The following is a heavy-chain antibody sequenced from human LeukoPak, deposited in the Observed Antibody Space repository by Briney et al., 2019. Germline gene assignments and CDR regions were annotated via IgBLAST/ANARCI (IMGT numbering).Heavy chain of an antibody. J-gene: IGHJ4*02. CDR3: AKGLRWFGDFYFNFFDY. D-gene: IGHD3-10*01. CDR2: ISYDENHK. Sequence: GGSLRLSCAPSGFTFSNFAMHWVRQAPGKGLEWVAVISYDENHKNYADSVKGRFTISRDNSKNTLYLQMNSLRAEDTAVYYCAKGLRWFGDFYFNFFDYWGQGILVTVSS. CDR1: GFTFSNFA. V-gene: IGHV3-30*04.